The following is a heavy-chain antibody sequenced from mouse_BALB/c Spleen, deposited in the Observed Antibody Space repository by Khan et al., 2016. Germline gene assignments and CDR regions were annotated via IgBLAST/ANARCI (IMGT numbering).Heavy chain of an antibody. Sequence: VELVESGGGLVKPGGSLTLSCAASGFAFRSYDMSWVRQTPEKRLEWVAYISSGGGSTYYPDTVKGRFTLSRDNAKNTLYLQMSSLKSEDTAMYYCARHDYGSSFGYWGQGTLVTVSA. CDR3: ARHDYGSSFGY. V-gene: IGHV5-12-1*01. D-gene: IGHD1-1*01. J-gene: IGHJ3*01. CDR2: ISSGGGST. CDR1: GFAFRSYD.